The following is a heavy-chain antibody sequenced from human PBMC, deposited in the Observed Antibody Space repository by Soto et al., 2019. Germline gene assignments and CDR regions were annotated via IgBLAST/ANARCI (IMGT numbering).Heavy chain of an antibody. CDR3: ARDQSLPYDYIWGSYRPTNAFDI. CDR2: ISSSSSTI. D-gene: IGHD3-16*02. CDR1: GFTFSSYS. J-gene: IGHJ3*02. Sequence: GGSLRLSCAASGFTFSSYSMNWVRQAPGKGLEWVSYISSSSSTIYYADSVKGRFTISRDNAKNSLYLQMNSLRAEDTAVYYCARDQSLPYDYIWGSYRPTNAFDIWGQGTMVTVSS. V-gene: IGHV3-48*01.